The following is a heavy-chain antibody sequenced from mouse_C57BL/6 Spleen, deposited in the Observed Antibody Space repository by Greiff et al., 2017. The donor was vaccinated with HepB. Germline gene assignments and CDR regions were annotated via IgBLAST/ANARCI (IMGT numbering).Heavy chain of an antibody. Sequence: VQLQQSGPELVKPGASVKISCKASGYAFSSSWMNWVKQRPGKGLEWIGRIYPGDGDTNYNGKFKGKATLTADKSSSTAYMQLSSLTSEDSAVYFCAREGTTVVATNFDVWGTGTTVTVSS. CDR2: IYPGDGDT. V-gene: IGHV1-82*01. D-gene: IGHD1-1*01. CDR1: GYAFSSSW. J-gene: IGHJ1*03. CDR3: AREGTTVVATNFDV.